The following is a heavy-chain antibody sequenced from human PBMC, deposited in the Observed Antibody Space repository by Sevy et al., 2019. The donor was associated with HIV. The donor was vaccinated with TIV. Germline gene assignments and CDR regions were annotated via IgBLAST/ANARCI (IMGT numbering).Heavy chain of an antibody. CDR3: AKLFGSGSPPVY. CDR2: ISGSGGNT. D-gene: IGHD3-10*01. CDR1: GFIFNSYT. V-gene: IGHV3-23*01. Sequence: GGSLRLSCAASGFIFNSYTMNWVRQAPGKGLEWVSAISGSGGNTYYADSVKGRFTISRDNSKKKVDLQMNSLTVEDTAAYYCAKLFGSGSPPVYWGQGTLVTVSS. J-gene: IGHJ4*02.